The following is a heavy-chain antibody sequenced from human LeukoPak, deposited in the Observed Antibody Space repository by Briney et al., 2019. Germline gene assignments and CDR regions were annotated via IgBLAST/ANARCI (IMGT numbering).Heavy chain of an antibody. J-gene: IGHJ5*02. Sequence: SETLSLTCTVSGGSISTKNHYWAWIRQPPGKGLEWIASIFYSGTIFFNPSLKSRVTISVDTSKNQFSLKLSSVTAADTAVYYCARVREQLGGTSLFDPWGQGTLVTVSS. V-gene: IGHV4-39*07. D-gene: IGHD6-6*01. CDR2: IFYSGTI. CDR3: ARVREQLGGTSLFDP. CDR1: GGSISTKNHY.